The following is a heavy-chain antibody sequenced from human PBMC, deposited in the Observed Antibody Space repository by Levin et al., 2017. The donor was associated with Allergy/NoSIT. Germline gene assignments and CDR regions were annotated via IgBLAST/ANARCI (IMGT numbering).Heavy chain of an antibody. Sequence: PGGSLRLSCAASGFTFRSYSMNWVRQAPGKGPEWVSTISSHSIYIYYADSVRGRFTISRDNAKNSLDLQMNSLRGEDTAVYYCARDLSSGNPGGFDYWGQGAQVTVSS. D-gene: IGHD6-19*01. CDR2: ISSHSIYI. V-gene: IGHV3-21*01. CDR3: ARDLSSGNPGGFDY. CDR1: GFTFRSYS. J-gene: IGHJ4*02.